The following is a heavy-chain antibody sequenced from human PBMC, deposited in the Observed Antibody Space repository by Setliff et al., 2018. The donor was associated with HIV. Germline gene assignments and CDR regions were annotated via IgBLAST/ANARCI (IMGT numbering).Heavy chain of an antibody. V-gene: IGHV3-23*01. D-gene: IGHD3-22*01. CDR2: ILSTGERT. CDR3: AKELAASGLGYFDS. CDR1: GFTFRNAW. Sequence: GGSLRLSCAASGFTFRNAWMSWVRQAPGKGLEWVSAILSTGERTFYADSVKGRFTISRDNSKNTVYLQMNSLRAEDTAEYYCAKELAASGLGYFDSWGRGILVTVSS. J-gene: IGHJ4*02.